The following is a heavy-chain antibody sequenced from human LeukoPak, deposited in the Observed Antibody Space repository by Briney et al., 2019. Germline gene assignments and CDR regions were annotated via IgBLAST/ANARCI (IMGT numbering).Heavy chain of an antibody. V-gene: IGHV1-3*01. Sequence: ASVKVSCKASGYTFTSYAMHWVRQAPGQRLEWMGWINAGNGNTKYSQKFQGRVTITRDTSASTAYMELSSLRSEDTAVYYCARSPSSIREEFDYWGQGTLVTVSS. CDR1: GYTFTSYA. J-gene: IGHJ4*02. CDR2: INAGNGNT. D-gene: IGHD3-10*01. CDR3: ARSPSSIREEFDY.